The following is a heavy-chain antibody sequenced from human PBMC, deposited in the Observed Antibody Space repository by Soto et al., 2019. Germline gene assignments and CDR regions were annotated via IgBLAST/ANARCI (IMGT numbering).Heavy chain of an antibody. CDR2: IYCSGST. D-gene: IGHD2-21*02. Sequence: TSETLSLTCTVSGGSISSSSYYWGWIRQPPGKGLEWIGSIYCSGSTYYNPSLKSRVTISVDTAKNQFSLKLSSVTAADTAVYSCARVYGPREAYCGGDCSSRGAFDIWDQVPMVTVS. V-gene: IGHV4-39*01. CDR1: GGSISSSSYY. J-gene: IGHJ3*02. CDR3: ARVYGPREAYCGGDCSSRGAFDI.